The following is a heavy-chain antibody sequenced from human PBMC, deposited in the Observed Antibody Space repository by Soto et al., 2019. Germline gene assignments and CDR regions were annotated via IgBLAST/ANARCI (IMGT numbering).Heavy chain of an antibody. Sequence: PAGSLRLSCAAAGFTFSRQWMTWVRQAPGKGLEWVASINQDESDKYYVDSVKGRFTISRDNAKSSLFLQMNSLRAEDTAVYFCATHALFLSGPLDYWGQGTLVTVSS. D-gene: IGHD2-8*02. J-gene: IGHJ4*02. CDR2: INQDESDK. CDR1: GFTFSRQW. V-gene: IGHV3-7*02. CDR3: ATHALFLSGPLDY.